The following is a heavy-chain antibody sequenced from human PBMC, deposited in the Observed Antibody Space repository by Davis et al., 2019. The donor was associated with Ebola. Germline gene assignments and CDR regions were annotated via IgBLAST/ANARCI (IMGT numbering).Heavy chain of an antibody. V-gene: IGHV3-30*03. Sequence: GESLKISCAASGFTFSSYGMHWVRQAPGKGLEWVAVISYDGSNKYYADSVKGRFTISRDNAKTSLYLQMNSLRAEDTAVYYCARAPNYYDSSGNDAFDIWGQGTMVTVSS. CDR3: ARAPNYYDSSGNDAFDI. CDR1: GFTFSSYG. CDR2: ISYDGSNK. D-gene: IGHD3-22*01. J-gene: IGHJ3*02.